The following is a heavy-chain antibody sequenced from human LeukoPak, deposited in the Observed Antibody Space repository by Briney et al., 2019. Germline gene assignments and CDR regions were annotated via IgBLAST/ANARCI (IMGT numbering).Heavy chain of an antibody. CDR2: INHSGST. CDR1: GGSFSGYY. V-gene: IGHV4-34*01. J-gene: IGHJ4*02. CDR3: AASYSSSWEDY. D-gene: IGHD6-13*01. Sequence: SETLSLTCAVYGGSFSGYYWSWIRQPPGKGLEWIGEINHSGSTNYNPSLKSRVTISVDTSKNQFSLKLSSVTAADTAVYYCAASYSSSWEDYWGQGTLVTVSS.